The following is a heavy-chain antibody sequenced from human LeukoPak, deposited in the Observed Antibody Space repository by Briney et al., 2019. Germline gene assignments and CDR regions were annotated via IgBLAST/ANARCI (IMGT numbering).Heavy chain of an antibody. CDR1: GFTVSSNY. J-gene: IGHJ4*02. D-gene: IGHD4/OR15-4a*01. CDR3: ARVSSLYGGNPFDY. CDR2: IYSGSST. V-gene: IGHV3-53*01. Sequence: PGGSLRLSCAASGFTVSSNYMRWVRQAPGKGLEWVSVIYSGSSTSYADSVKGRFTISRDNSKNTLYLHMNSLRAEDTAVYYCARVSSLYGGNPFDYWGQGTLVTVSS.